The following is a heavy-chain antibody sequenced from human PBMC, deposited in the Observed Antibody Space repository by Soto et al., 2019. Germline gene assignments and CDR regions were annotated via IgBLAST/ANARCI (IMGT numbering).Heavy chain of an antibody. CDR2: IYSSGST. V-gene: IGHV4-59*08. CDR1: GGSISNSY. Sequence: QVQLQESGPGLVRPSETLSLTCTVSGGSISNSYWSWIRQSPGKGLEWIGYIYSSGSTNYNPSLKSRVTISVDTSKNQFSLKLSSLIAADTAVYYCARHSPPFFYGSGPWDVWGQGVLVTVSS. CDR3: ARHSPPFFYGSGPWDV. J-gene: IGHJ4*02. D-gene: IGHD3-10*01.